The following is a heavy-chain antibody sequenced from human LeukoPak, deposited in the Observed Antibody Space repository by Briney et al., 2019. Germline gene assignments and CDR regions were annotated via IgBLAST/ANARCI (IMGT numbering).Heavy chain of an antibody. Sequence: GASVKVSCKASGYTFTDHAVHWVRQAPGQSLEWMGWINSVNGDTRYLQKLQGRVIITRDTSASTAYIELTSLTSEDTAIYYCARDARRCSGDVCHFGWFDPWGQGTLVTVSS. CDR2: INSVNGDT. CDR1: GYTFTDHA. CDR3: ARDARRCSGDVCHFGWFDP. D-gene: IGHD2-15*01. J-gene: IGHJ5*02. V-gene: IGHV1-3*01.